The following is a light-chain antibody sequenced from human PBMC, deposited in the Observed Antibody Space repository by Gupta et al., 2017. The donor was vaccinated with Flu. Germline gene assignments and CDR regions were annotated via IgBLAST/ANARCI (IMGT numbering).Light chain of an antibody. Sequence: QSVLTQPPSASGPPGQRVTISCSGSSSSSGSHPVYWYQPAPGTAPNRLIYTNSQRPAGVPDRFSGSKSGTAASLPISGLEEEDEADYYCAAWDDSKKGVFGGGTKLTV. J-gene: IGLJ3*02. CDR3: AAWDDSKKGV. CDR1: SSSSGSHP. CDR2: TNS. V-gene: IGLV1-44*01.